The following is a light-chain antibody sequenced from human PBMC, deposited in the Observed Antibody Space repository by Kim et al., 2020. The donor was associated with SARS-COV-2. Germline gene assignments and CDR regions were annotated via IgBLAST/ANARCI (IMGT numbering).Light chain of an antibody. J-gene: IGLJ7*01. CDR1: SSDVGGYNQ. Sequence: QSALTQPASVSGSPGQSITISCTGTSSDVGGYNQVSWYQHHPGKAPKLIIYEVNKRPSGVSNRFSGSKSGNTAFLTVSGLQTEDEADYYCSSYTSIINRVCGGGTQLTGL. V-gene: IGLV2-14*01. CDR3: SSYTSIINRV. CDR2: EVN.